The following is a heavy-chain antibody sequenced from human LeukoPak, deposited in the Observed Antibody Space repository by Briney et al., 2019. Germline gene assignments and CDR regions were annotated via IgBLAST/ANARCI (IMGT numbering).Heavy chain of an antibody. D-gene: IGHD2-15*01. V-gene: IGHV3-21*01. J-gene: IGHJ6*04. CDR1: GFTFSSYS. Sequence: GGSPRLSCAASGFTFSSYSMNWVRQAPGKGLEWVSSISSSSSYIYYADSVKGRFTISRDNAKNSLYLQMNSLRAEDTAVYYCARGRLSRYGMDVWGKGTTVTVSS. CDR2: ISSSSSYI. CDR3: ARGRLSRYGMDV.